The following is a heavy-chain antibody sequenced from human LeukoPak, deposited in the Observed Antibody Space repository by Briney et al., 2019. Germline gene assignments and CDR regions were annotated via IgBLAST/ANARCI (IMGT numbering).Heavy chain of an antibody. CDR2: ISSSGST. CDR1: GDSISSGDYY. V-gene: IGHV4-61*02. CDR3: ARGPYSYDSSGAFDI. D-gene: IGHD3-22*01. Sequence: PSQTLSLTCTVSGDSISSGDYYWSWIRQPAGKGLEWIGRISSSGSTNYNPSLKSRVTISVDTSKNQFSLKLSSVTAADTAVYFCARGPYSYDSSGAFDIWGQGTMATVSS. J-gene: IGHJ3*02.